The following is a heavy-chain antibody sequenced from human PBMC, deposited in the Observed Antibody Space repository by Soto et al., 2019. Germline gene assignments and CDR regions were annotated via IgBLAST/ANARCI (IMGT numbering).Heavy chain of an antibody. Sequence: QVQLQESGPGLVKPSQTLSLTCTVSGGSISSGDYYWSWIRQPPGKGLAWIGYIYYSGSTYYNPSLKSRITISVDTSKNQFSLKLSSVTAADTAVYYCARGIAAAEVDYFDYWGQGTLVTVSS. CDR2: IYYSGST. CDR3: ARGIAAAEVDYFDY. J-gene: IGHJ4*02. CDR1: GGSISSGDYY. D-gene: IGHD6-13*01. V-gene: IGHV4-30-4*01.